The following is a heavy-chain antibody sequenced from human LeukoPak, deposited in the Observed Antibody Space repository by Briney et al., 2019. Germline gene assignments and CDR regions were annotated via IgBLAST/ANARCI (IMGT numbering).Heavy chain of an antibody. Sequence: PSETLSLTCAVYGGSFSGYYWSWIRQPPGKGLEWIGEINHSGSTNYNPSLKSRVTISVDTSKNQFSLKLSSVTAADTAVYYCQRTRGYFDYWGQGTPVTVSS. CDR3: QRTRGYFDY. J-gene: IGHJ4*02. D-gene: IGHD3-10*01. V-gene: IGHV4-34*01. CDR2: INHSGST. CDR1: GGSFSGYY.